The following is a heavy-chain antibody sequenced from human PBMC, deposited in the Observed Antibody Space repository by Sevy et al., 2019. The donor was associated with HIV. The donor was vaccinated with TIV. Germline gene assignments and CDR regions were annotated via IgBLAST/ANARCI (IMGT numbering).Heavy chain of an antibody. V-gene: IGHV3-72*01. J-gene: IGHJ4*02. D-gene: IGHD3-22*01. Sequence: GGSLRLSCAASGFTFSDHYMDWVRQAPGKGLEWVGRTRNKANSYTTEYAASVKGRFTISRDDSKNSLYLQMNSLKTEDTAVYYCARATYYYDSSGYVLDYWGQRTLVTVSS. CDR2: TRNKANSYTT. CDR3: ARATYYYDSSGYVLDY. CDR1: GFTFSDHY.